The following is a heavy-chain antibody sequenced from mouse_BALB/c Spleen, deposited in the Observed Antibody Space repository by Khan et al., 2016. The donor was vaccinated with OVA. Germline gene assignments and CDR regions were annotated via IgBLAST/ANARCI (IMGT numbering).Heavy chain of an antibody. Sequence: EVQLQESGPGLVKPSQSLSLTCTVTGYSFTSDYAWYWIRQFPGNQLEWMGFISSSSSTNYNPALKSRISITRDTYKNQFILNVNSATTEDTATYYCASDGSRYYYAMDYWGQGTSVTVSS. V-gene: IGHV3-2*02. CDR2: ISSSSST. D-gene: IGHD2-3*01. J-gene: IGHJ4*01. CDR3: ASDGSRYYYAMDY. CDR1: GYSFTSDYA.